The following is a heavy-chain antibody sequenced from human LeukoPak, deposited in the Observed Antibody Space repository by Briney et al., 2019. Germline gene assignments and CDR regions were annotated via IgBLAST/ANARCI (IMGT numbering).Heavy chain of an antibody. CDR2: IYHSGST. Sequence: SETLSLTCTVSGYSISSNYYWGWIRQPPGKGLEWIGSIYHSGSTYFNPSLKSRVTISVDTSKNQFSLKLSSVTAADTAVYYCARDDSSGLDDAFDIWGQGTMVTVSS. J-gene: IGHJ3*02. V-gene: IGHV4-38-2*02. D-gene: IGHD6-19*01. CDR3: ARDDSSGLDDAFDI. CDR1: GYSISSNYY.